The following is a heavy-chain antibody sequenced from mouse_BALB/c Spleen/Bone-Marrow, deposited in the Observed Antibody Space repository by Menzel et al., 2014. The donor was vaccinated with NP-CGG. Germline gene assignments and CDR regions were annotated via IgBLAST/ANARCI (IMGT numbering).Heavy chain of an antibody. CDR1: GYAFTNYL. D-gene: IGHD2-10*01. V-gene: IGHV1-54*01. J-gene: IGHJ2*01. Sequence: VQLQESGAELVRPGTSVKVSCKASGYAFTNYLIEWVKQRPGQGLEWIGVINPGSGGTNYNEKFKGKATLTADKSSSTAYMQLSSLTSDYSAVYFCARGAYYGNYFDYWGQGATLTVSS. CDR2: INPGSGGT. CDR3: ARGAYYGNYFDY.